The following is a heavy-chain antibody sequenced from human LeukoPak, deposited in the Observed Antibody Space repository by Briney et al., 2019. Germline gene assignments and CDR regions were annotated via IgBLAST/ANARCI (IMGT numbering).Heavy chain of an antibody. D-gene: IGHD6-13*01. J-gene: IGHJ5*02. Sequence: KPSETLSLTCTVSGGSVSSYYWSWIRQPPGKGLEWIGYIYYSGSTNYNPSLKSRVTISVDTSKNQFSLKLSSVTAADTAVYYCAGGSSWYVGWFDPWGQGTLVTVSS. V-gene: IGHV4-59*02. CDR3: AGGSSWYVGWFDP. CDR2: IYYSGST. CDR1: GGSVSSYY.